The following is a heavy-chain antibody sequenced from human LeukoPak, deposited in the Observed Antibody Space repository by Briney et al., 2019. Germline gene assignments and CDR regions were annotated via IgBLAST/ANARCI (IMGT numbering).Heavy chain of an antibody. V-gene: IGHV3-11*04. CDR1: GFTFTDFY. CDR3: ARLEMATITDWFDP. J-gene: IGHJ5*02. Sequence: PGVSLRLSCAASGFTFTDFYMSWIRQAPGKGLEWVSYISISGTTIYYADSVKGRFTFSRDNAKNSLYLQMNSLRAEDTAVYYCARLEMATITDWFDPWGQGTLVTVSS. D-gene: IGHD5-24*01. CDR2: ISISGTTI.